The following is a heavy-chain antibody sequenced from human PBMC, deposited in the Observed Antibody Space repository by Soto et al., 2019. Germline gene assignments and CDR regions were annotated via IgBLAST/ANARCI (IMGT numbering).Heavy chain of an antibody. D-gene: IGHD2-21*02. CDR1: GGSISSSSYY. CDR2: IYYSGST. Sequence: SETLSLTCTVSGGSISSSSYYWGWIRQPPGKGLEWIGSIYYSGSTYYNPSLKSRVTISVDTSKNQFSLKLSSVTAADTAVYYCARRVVTSLADYFDYWGQGTLVTVSS. J-gene: IGHJ4*02. V-gene: IGHV4-39*01. CDR3: ARRVVTSLADYFDY.